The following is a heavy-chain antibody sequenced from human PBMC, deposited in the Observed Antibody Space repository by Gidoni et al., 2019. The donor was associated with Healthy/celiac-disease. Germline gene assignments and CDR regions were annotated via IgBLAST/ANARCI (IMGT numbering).Heavy chain of an antibody. D-gene: IGHD3-10*01. V-gene: IGHV4-31*03. CDR3: ARDQRSLWNDGAFDI. Sequence: QVQLQESGPGLVKPSPTLSLTCTVSGGSISSGGYYWSWIRQHPGKGLEWIGYIYYSGSTYYNPSLKSRVTISVDTSKNQFSLKLSSVTAADTAVYYCARDQRSLWNDGAFDIWGQGTMVTVSS. J-gene: IGHJ3*02. CDR1: GGSISSGGYY. CDR2: IYYSGST.